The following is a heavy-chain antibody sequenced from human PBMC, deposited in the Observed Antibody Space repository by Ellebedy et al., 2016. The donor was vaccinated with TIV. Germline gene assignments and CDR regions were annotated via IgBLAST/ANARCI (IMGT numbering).Heavy chain of an antibody. D-gene: IGHD6-13*01. Sequence: GGSLRLXCAASGFKFSSYGMNWVRQAPGKGLEWVSSISRSSSHIFYAPSVKGRFTIYRDNAKNSLYLQMNSLRAEDTAVYYCAREKPAAGRDYFHYYGMDVWGQGTTVTVSS. CDR1: GFKFSSYG. J-gene: IGHJ6*02. CDR2: ISRSSSHI. CDR3: AREKPAAGRDYFHYYGMDV. V-gene: IGHV3-21*04.